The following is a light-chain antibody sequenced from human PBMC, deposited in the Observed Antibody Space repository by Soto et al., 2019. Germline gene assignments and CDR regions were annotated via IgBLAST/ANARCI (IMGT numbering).Light chain of an antibody. V-gene: IGKV3-20*01. CDR2: AAS. Sequence: EVVLTQSPGTLSLSPGERASLSCRASQSVSNSFLAWYQQKAGQSPRLLIYAASARAIGIPDRFSGSGSGTDFILTISRLEPEDFAVYYCQQYGHSPRTFGQGTKVEVK. CDR1: QSVSNSF. CDR3: QQYGHSPRT. J-gene: IGKJ1*01.